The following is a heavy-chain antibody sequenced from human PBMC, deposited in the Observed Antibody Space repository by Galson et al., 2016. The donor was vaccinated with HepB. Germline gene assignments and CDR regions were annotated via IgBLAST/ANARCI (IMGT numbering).Heavy chain of an antibody. CDR2: VSGSSRA. V-gene: IGHV3-23*01. D-gene: IGHD2-8*01. Sequence: SLRLSCAASGFTFSSYAMSWVRQAPGKGLEWVSAVSGSSRAYYADSVKGRFTTSRDNSKNTLYLQITSLRAEDTGIYYRARGYTSGVPFWWGQGTLVTVSS. J-gene: IGHJ4*02. CDR1: GFTFSSYA. CDR3: ARGYTSGVPFW.